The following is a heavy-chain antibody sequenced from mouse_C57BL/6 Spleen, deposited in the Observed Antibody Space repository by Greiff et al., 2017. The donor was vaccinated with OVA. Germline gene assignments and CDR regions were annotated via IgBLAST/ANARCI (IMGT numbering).Heavy chain of an antibody. V-gene: IGHV5-17*01. CDR1: GFTFSDYG. J-gene: IGHJ1*03. D-gene: IGHD1-1*01. Sequence: EVQLVESGGGLVKPGGSLKLSCAASGFTFSDYGMHWVRQAPEKGLEWVAYISSGSSTIYYADTVKVRFTISRDNAKNTLFLQMTSLRSEDTAMYYCVLLQYFDVWGTGTTVTVSS. CDR3: VLLQYFDV. CDR2: ISSGSSTI.